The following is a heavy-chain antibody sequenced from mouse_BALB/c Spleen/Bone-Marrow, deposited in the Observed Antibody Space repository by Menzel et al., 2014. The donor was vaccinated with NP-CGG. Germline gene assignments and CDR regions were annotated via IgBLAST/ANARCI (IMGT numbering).Heavy chain of an antibody. CDR1: GYTFSSYW. D-gene: IGHD3-1*01. CDR2: ILPGSGST. V-gene: IGHV1-9*01. Sequence: VQLQQSGAELMKPGASVKISCKATGYTFSSYWIEWVKQRPGHGLEWIGEILPGSGSTNYNEKFKGKATFTADTSSNTGFMQLSSPTSEDSAVDYCAREDGLRYFDVWGAGTTVTGSS. CDR3: AREDGLRYFDV. J-gene: IGHJ1*01.